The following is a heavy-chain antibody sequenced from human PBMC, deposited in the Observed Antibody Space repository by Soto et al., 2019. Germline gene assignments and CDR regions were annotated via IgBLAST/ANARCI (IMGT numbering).Heavy chain of an antibody. CDR1: GFTFSSYG. J-gene: IGHJ4*02. Sequence: QVQLVESGGGVVQPGRSLRLSCAASGFTFSSYGMHWVRQAPGKGLEWVAVIWFDGSNKYYADSVKGRFTISRDNSKNTLYLRMNSLRAEDTAVYYCAREEVATYYFHYRGQGTLVTVSS. V-gene: IGHV3-33*01. CDR3: AREEVATYYFHY. CDR2: IWFDGSNK. D-gene: IGHD2-15*01.